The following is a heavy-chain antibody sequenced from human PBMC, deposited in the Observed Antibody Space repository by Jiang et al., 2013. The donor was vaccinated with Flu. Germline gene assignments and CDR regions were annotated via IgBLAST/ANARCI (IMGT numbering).Heavy chain of an antibody. Sequence: GPGLVKSSETLSLTCSVSGGSLSSTTYYWGWIRQPPGKGLEWIGSIYHSGSTYYNPSLRSRLTLSVHTSKNQIFXKLTSVTAADTAVYYCARAQKXSGFELPYFDHWGQGXLVHRLL. CDR2: IYHSGST. CDR1: GGSLSSTTYY. D-gene: IGHD5-12*01. CDR3: ARAQKXSGFELPYFDH. V-gene: IGHV4-39*07. J-gene: IGHJ4*02.